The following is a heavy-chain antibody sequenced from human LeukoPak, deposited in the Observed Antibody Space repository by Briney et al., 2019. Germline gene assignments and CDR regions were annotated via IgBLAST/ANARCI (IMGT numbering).Heavy chain of an antibody. CDR3: AKDVRRCNGACT. J-gene: IGHJ5*02. CDR2: ISASGGDT. CDR1: GFSFSTYS. Sequence: GGSLRLSCAAPGFSFSTYSFSWVRQAPGKGLEWVSGISASGGDTYYADSVKGRFTISRDNSKNTLSLQMNSLRVEDTAIYYCAKDVRRCNGACTWGQGTLVTVSS. D-gene: IGHD2-8*01. V-gene: IGHV3-23*01.